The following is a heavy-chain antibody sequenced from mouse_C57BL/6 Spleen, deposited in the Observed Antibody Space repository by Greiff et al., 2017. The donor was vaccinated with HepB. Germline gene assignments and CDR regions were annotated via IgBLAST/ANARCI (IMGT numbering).Heavy chain of an antibody. CDR3: ARSETHYFDY. Sequence: VQLQQSGPELVKPGASVKISCKASGYAFSSSWMNWVKQRPGKGLEWIGRIYPGDGDTNYNGKFKGKATLTADKSSSTAYMQLSSLTSEDSAVYFCARSETHYFDYWGQGTTLTVSS. V-gene: IGHV1-82*01. CDR1: GYAFSSSW. J-gene: IGHJ2*01. CDR2: IYPGDGDT.